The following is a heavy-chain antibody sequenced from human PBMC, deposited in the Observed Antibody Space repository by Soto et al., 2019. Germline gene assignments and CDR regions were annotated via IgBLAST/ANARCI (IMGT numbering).Heavy chain of an antibody. Sequence: EVQLVESGGGLVQPGGSLRLSCAASGFTFSSYSMNWVRQAPGKGLEWVSYISSSSTIYYADSVKGRFTISRDNAKNSLYLQMNSLRDEDTAVYYCARKKAVRDAFDIWGQGTMVTVSS. V-gene: IGHV3-48*02. CDR3: ARKKAVRDAFDI. J-gene: IGHJ3*02. CDR1: GFTFSSYS. CDR2: ISSSSTI.